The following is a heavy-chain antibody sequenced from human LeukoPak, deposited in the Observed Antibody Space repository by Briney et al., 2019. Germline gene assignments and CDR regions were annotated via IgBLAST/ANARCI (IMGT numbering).Heavy chain of an antibody. Sequence: GGSLRLSCAASGFTFSSYSVNWVRRAPGKGLEWVSSMSSSNSYKYYADSVKGRFTISRDNAKNSLYLQMNSLRAEDTAAYYCARDYHDSSGTKYYFDYWGQGTLVTVSS. V-gene: IGHV3-21*01. CDR3: ARDYHDSSGTKYYFDY. CDR2: MSSSNSYK. CDR1: GFTFSSYS. D-gene: IGHD3-22*01. J-gene: IGHJ4*02.